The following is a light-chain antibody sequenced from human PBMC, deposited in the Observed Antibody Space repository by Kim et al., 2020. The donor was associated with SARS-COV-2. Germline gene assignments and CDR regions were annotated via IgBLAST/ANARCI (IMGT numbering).Light chain of an antibody. V-gene: IGLV3-1*01. CDR2: QDN. Sequence: VPPGQQASITCSRDTLGDQYACWYQQKPGQSPVLVIYQDNKRPSGIPERFSGSNSGNTATLTISGTQAMDEADYYCQAWDSSTVLFGGGTQLTVL. J-gene: IGLJ2*01. CDR3: QAWDSSTVL. CDR1: TLGDQY.